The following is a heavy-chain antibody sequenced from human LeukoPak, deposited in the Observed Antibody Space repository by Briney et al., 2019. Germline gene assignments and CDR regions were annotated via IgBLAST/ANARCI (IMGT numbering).Heavy chain of an antibody. CDR2: IYYSGST. CDR1: AGSISSGGYY. CDR3: ARERSGVVVPAAIFDY. Sequence: PSQTLSLTCTVSAGSISSGGYYWSWIRQHPGKGLEWIGYIYYSGSTYYNPSLKSRVTISVDTSKNQFSLKLSSVTAADTAVYYCARERSGVVVPAAIFDYWGQGTLVTVSS. D-gene: IGHD2-2*01. V-gene: IGHV4-31*03. J-gene: IGHJ4*02.